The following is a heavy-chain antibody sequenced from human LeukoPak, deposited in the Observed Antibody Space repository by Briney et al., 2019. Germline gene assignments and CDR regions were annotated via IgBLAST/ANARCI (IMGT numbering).Heavy chain of an antibody. CDR2: ISSSTTYI. CDR3: ARGVATVDY. V-gene: IGHV3-21*01. CDR1: GFTFSTYS. Sequence: PGGSLRLSCAGSGFTFSTYSMNWVRQAPGKGLEWISSISSSTTYIFYADSVRGRFTISRDNAKNSLYLQMNSLRAEDTAVYYCARGVATVDYWGQGTLVTVSS. J-gene: IGHJ4*02. D-gene: IGHD5-12*01.